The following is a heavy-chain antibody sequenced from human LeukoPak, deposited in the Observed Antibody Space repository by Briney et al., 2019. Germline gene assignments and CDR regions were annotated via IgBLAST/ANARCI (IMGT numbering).Heavy chain of an antibody. J-gene: IGHJ3*02. CDR1: GFTFDDYA. V-gene: IGHV3-23*01. Sequence: GGSLRLSCAASGFTFDDYAMSWVRQAPGKGLEWVSAISGSGGSTYYADSVKGRFTISRDNSKNTLYLQMNSLRAEDTAVYYCLGQLDDAFDIWGQGTMVTVSS. D-gene: IGHD6-6*01. CDR2: ISGSGGST. CDR3: LGQLDDAFDI.